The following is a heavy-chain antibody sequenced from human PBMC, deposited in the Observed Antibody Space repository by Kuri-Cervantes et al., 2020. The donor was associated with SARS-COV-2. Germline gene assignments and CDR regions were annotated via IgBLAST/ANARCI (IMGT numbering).Heavy chain of an antibody. J-gene: IGHJ3*02. CDR3: ATSPGTITMIVVVITTYDAFDI. CDR1: GFTFSSYA. V-gene: IGHV3-23*01. D-gene: IGHD3-22*01. CDR2: ISGSGGST. Sequence: GGSLRLSCAASGFTFSSYAMSWVRQAPGKGLEWVSAISGSGGSTYYADSVKGRLTISRDNSKNTLYLQMNSLRAEDTAVYYCATSPGTITMIVVVITTYDAFDIWGQGKMVNVSS.